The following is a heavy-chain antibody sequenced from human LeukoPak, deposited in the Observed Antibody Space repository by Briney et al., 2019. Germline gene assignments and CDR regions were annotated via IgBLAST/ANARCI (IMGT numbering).Heavy chain of an antibody. CDR2: IGAGGTFT. J-gene: IGHJ4*02. D-gene: IGHD4-11*01. CDR1: GFTFSSYA. Sequence: GGSLRLSCTASGFTFSSYAMNWVRQAPGKGLEWVSGIGAGGTFTYYADSVKGRFTISRDNSRNTLYLQMNSLRADDTAVYYCAKDLDYTTCGYYFDYWGQGTLVTVSS. CDR3: AKDLDYTTCGYYFDY. V-gene: IGHV3-23*01.